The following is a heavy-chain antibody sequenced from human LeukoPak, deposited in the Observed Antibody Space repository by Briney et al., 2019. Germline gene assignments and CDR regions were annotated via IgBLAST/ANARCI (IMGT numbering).Heavy chain of an antibody. CDR2: ITGSGGYT. Sequence: KPGGSLRLSCAASGFTFSSYGMHWVRQAPGKGLEWVSTITGSGGYTYYADSVKGRFTISRDNSKNTLYLQMNSLRAEDTAVYYCARERFRGGEGAFDIWGQGTMVTVSS. V-gene: IGHV3-23*01. CDR1: GFTFSSYG. CDR3: ARERFRGGEGAFDI. D-gene: IGHD3-16*01. J-gene: IGHJ3*02.